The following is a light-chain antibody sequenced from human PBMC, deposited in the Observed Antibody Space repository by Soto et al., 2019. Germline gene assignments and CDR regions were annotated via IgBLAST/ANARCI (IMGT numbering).Light chain of an antibody. V-gene: IGLV2-8*01. CDR3: ATWDDSLNAAV. CDR1: SSDVGGYNY. Sequence: QSVLTQPPSASGSPGQSVTISCTGTSSDVGGYNYVSWYQQHPGKAPRLMVYEVTKRPSGVPARFSGSKSGNTASLTVSGLQAEDEADYYCATWDDSLNAAVFGGGTQLTVL. CDR2: EVT. J-gene: IGLJ7*01.